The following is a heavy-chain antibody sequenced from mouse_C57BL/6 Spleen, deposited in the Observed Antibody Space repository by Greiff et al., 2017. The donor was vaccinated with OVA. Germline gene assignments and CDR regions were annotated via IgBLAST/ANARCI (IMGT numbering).Heavy chain of an antibody. CDR2: IYPGSGST. Sequence: QVQLQQPGAELVKPGASVKMSCKASGYTFTSYWITWVKQRPGQGLEWIGDIYPGSGSTNYNEKFKSKATLTVDTSSSTAYMQLSSLTSEDSAVYYCAREATTVVAKYFDVWGTGTTVTVSS. V-gene: IGHV1-55*01. CDR3: AREATTVVAKYFDV. D-gene: IGHD1-1*01. CDR1: GYTFTSYW. J-gene: IGHJ1*03.